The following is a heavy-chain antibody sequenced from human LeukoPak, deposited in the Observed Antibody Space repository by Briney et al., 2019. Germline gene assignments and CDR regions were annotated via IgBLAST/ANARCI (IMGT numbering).Heavy chain of an antibody. D-gene: IGHD1-7*01. V-gene: IGHV3-9*01. CDR3: ARTTEIYGMDV. CDR2: ISWNSGSI. CDR1: GFTFDDYA. Sequence: PGRSLRLSCAASGFTFDDYAMHWVRQAPGKGLEWVSGISWNSGSIGYADSVKGRFTISRDNAKNSLYLQMNSLRAEDTAVYYCARTTEIYGMDVWGQGTTVTVSS. J-gene: IGHJ6*02.